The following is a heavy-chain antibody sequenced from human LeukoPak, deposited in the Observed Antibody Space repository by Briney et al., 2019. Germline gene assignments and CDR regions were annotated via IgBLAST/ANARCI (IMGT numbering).Heavy chain of an antibody. Sequence: GSLRLSCAASGFTFSSYSMSWVRQAPGKGLEWVSSISSSSSYIYYADSVKGRFTISRDNAKNSLYLQMNSLRAEDTAVCYCARGGTAKPFDPWGQGTLVTVSS. J-gene: IGHJ5*02. CDR2: ISSSSSYI. D-gene: IGHD5-18*01. CDR3: ARGGTAKPFDP. CDR1: GFTFSSYS. V-gene: IGHV3-21*01.